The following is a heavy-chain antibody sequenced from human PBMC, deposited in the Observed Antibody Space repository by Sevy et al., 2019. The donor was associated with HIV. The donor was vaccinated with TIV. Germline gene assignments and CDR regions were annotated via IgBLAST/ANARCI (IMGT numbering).Heavy chain of an antibody. CDR1: GFIFSNYN. CDR3: AGENYYDSEGYRFDY. V-gene: IGHV3-21*01. Sequence: GGSLRLSCAASGFIFSNYNMNWVRQAPGKGLEWVSSISSSSSYIYYADSLKGRFTISRDNAKNSLYLQMNSLRAEDTAVYYCAGENYYDSEGYRFDYWGQGTLVTVSS. J-gene: IGHJ4*02. D-gene: IGHD3-22*01. CDR2: ISSSSSYI.